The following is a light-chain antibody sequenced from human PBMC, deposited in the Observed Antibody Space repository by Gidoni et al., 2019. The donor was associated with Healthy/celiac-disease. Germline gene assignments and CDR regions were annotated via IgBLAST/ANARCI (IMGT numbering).Light chain of an antibody. CDR3: QVWDSSSDHKV. Sequence: SYVLTQPPPVSVAPGKTARITCGGNNIGSKSVHWSQQKPGQAPVLVIYYDSDRPSGIPERFSGSNSGNTATLTISRVEAGDEADYYCQVWDSSSDHKVFGGGTKLTVL. CDR1: NIGSKS. CDR2: YDS. V-gene: IGLV3-21*04. J-gene: IGLJ2*01.